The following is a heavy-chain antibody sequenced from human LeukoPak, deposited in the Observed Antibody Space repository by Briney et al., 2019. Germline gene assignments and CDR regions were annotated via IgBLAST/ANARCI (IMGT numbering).Heavy chain of an antibody. CDR3: AREGSARTLFDY. D-gene: IGHD6-6*01. Sequence: GGTLRFSCAASGFSISDYYMSWFRRAPGKGLEWVSYISSGGNIKNYADSVKGRFTISRDDAKISLYLQMNSLIAEDTAMYYCAREGSARTLFDYWGQGILVTVSS. CDR1: GFSISDYY. CDR2: ISSGGNIK. J-gene: IGHJ4*02. V-gene: IGHV3-11*01.